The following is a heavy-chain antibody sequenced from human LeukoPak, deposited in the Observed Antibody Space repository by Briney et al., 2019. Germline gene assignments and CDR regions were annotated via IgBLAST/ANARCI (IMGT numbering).Heavy chain of an antibody. D-gene: IGHD3-22*01. CDR2: IIPIFGTT. J-gene: IGHJ4*02. CDR3: ARHRRPSYYDSSGYSNFDY. V-gene: IGHV1-69*13. CDR1: GGAFSNYA. Sequence: SVKVSCKASGGAFSNYAINWVRQAPGRGLEWMGGIIPIFGTTNYAQKFQGRVTITADESTSTPYMELNSLRSEDTAVYYCARHRRPSYYDSSGYSNFDYWGQGTLVTVSS.